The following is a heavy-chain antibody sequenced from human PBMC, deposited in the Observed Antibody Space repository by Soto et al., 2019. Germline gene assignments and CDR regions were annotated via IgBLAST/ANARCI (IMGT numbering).Heavy chain of an antibody. CDR2: ISNSGHSA. J-gene: IGHJ5*02. Sequence: PGGSLRLSCAASGFTFSSYAMNWVRQAPGKGLEWISVISNSGHSAYYADSVKGRFTISRDNSKNTLYLQIKSLRAEDTAAYYCAKGGPTFLNWFGPWGQGNLVTVSS. V-gene: IGHV3-23*01. CDR1: GFTFSSYA. CDR3: AKGGPTFLNWFGP. D-gene: IGHD5-12*01.